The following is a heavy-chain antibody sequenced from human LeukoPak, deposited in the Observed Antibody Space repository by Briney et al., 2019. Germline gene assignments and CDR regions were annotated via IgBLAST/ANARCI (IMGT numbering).Heavy chain of an antibody. D-gene: IGHD2-15*01. CDR2: ISAYNGNT. V-gene: IGHV1-18*01. J-gene: IGHJ5*02. CDR1: GYTFTSYG. Sequence: ASVKVSCKASGYTFTSYGISWVRQAPGQGLEWMGWISAYNGNTNYAQKLQGRVTMTTDTSTSTAYMELSSLRSEDTAVYYCARMAFCSGGRCITCFDPWGQGTLVTVSS. CDR3: ARMAFCSGGRCITCFDP.